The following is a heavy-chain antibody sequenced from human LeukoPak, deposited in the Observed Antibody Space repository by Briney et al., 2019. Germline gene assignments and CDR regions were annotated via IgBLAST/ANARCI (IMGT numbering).Heavy chain of an antibody. CDR2: IHNSGTT. CDR1: GGPFSGYF. D-gene: IGHD3-10*01. Sequence: PSETLSLTCAVSGGPFSGYFWSWIRQSSGKGLEWIGEIHNSGTTNYNPSPNSRVTISEDTSKNQFYLNLSSVTAADTAVYYYARRYYYNLGSFPFDFWGQGTLVTVSS. J-gene: IGHJ4*02. V-gene: IGHV4-34*01. CDR3: ARRYYYNLGSFPFDF.